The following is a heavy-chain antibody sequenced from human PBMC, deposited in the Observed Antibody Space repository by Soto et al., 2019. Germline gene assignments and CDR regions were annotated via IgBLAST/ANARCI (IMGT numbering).Heavy chain of an antibody. V-gene: IGHV4-61*01. J-gene: IGHJ6*04. Sequence: PSETLSLTCTVSGGSVSSGSYYWSWIRQPPGKGLEWIGYIYYSGSTNYNPSLKSRVTISVDTSKNQFSLKLSSVTAADTAVYYCARGEYYYDSSGYYEDYGMDVCGEGTTVTVSS. CDR1: GGSVSSGSYY. D-gene: IGHD3-22*01. CDR3: ARGEYYYDSSGYYEDYGMDV. CDR2: IYYSGST.